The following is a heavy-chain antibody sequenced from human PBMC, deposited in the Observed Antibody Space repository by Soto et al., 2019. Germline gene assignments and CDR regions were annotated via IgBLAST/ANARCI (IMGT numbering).Heavy chain of an antibody. CDR1: GFTFSSYA. V-gene: IGHV3-23*01. CDR3: AKDVSVGYYYGSGSPYYFDY. Sequence: EVQLLESGGGLVQPGGSLRLSCAASGFTFSSYAMSWVRQAPGKGLEWVSAISGSGGSTYYADSVKGRFTISRDNSKNTLYLQMNSLRAEDTAVYYCAKDVSVGYYYGSGSPYYFDYWGQGTLVTVSS. D-gene: IGHD3-10*01. CDR2: ISGSGGST. J-gene: IGHJ4*02.